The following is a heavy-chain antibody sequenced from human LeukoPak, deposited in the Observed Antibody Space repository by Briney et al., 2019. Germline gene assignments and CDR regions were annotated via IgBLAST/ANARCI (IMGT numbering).Heavy chain of an antibody. V-gene: IGHV4-34*01. J-gene: IGHJ5*02. D-gene: IGHD3-22*01. CDR1: GGSFSGYY. Sequence: ASETLSLTCAVYGGSFSGYYWSWIRQPPGKGLEWIGEINHSGSTNYNPSLKSRVTISVDTSKNQFSLKLSSVTAADTAVYYCARQRSYYDSSGYYYHWGQGTLVTVSS. CDR2: INHSGST. CDR3: ARQRSYYDSSGYYYH.